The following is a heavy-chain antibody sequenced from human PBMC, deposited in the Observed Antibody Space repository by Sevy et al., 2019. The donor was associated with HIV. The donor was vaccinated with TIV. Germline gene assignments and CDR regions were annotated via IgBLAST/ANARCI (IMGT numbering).Heavy chain of an antibody. CDR2: ISYDGSNK. Sequence: GGSLRLSCAASGFTFSSYAMHWVRQAPGKGLEWVAVISYDGSNKYYADSVKGRFTISRDNSTNTLYLQMNSLRAEDTAVYYCARGPLAYPYYFDYWGQGTLVTVSS. V-gene: IGHV3-30-3*01. J-gene: IGHJ4*02. CDR1: GFTFSSYA. CDR3: ARGPLAYPYYFDY.